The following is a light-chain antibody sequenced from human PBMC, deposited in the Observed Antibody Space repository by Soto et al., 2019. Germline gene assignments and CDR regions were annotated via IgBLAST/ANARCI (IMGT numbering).Light chain of an antibody. CDR1: SSDVGGYNH. CDR3: SSYTSSSTLLYV. Sequence: QSVLTQPASVSGSPGQSITISCTGTSSDVGGYNHVSWYQRHPGKAPKLMIYDVSNRPSGVSNRFSGSKSGNTASLTISGLQAEDEAEYYCSSYTSSSTLLYVFGTGTKVTVL. CDR2: DVS. V-gene: IGLV2-14*01. J-gene: IGLJ1*01.